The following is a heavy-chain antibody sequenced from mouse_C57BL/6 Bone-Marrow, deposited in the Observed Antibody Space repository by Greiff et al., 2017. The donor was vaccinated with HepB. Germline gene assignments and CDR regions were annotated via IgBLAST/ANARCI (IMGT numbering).Heavy chain of an antibody. CDR3: ARGVPYYSNPFAY. D-gene: IGHD2-5*01. V-gene: IGHV1-19*01. Sequence: VQLQQSGPVLVKPGASVKMSCKASGYTFTDYYMNWVKQSHGKSLEWIGVINPYNGGTSYNQKFKGKATLTVDKSSSTAYMELNSLTSEDSAVYYCARGVPYYSNPFAYWGQGTLVTVSA. J-gene: IGHJ3*01. CDR2: INPYNGGT. CDR1: GYTFTDYY.